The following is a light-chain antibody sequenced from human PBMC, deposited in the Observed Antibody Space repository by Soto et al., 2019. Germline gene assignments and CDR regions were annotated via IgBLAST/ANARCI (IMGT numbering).Light chain of an antibody. V-gene: IGLV3-1*01. CDR2: QDS. Sequence: SYELTQPPSVSVSPGQTASITCSGDKLGDKYACWYQQKPGQSPVLVIYQDSKRPSGIPERFSGSNSGNTATLTISGTQAMDEADYYCQAWDSSTARAYVFGTGTKLTVL. CDR3: QAWDSSTARAYV. CDR1: KLGDKY. J-gene: IGLJ1*01.